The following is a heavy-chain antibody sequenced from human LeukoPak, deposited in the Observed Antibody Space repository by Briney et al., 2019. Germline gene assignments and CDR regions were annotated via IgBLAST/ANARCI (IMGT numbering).Heavy chain of an antibody. V-gene: IGHV3-53*01. CDR2: IYSTNT. Sequence: GGSLRLSCTASGFTVSTNSMSCVRHAPQKELEWGSFIYSTNTHYSNSVQYRLTIYKDNTKNTLYLQMDSLRAEDRAVYYCARVNPAPYESSGYHFRGYFDYWGQGTRVTVSS. D-gene: IGHD3-22*01. J-gene: IGHJ4*02. CDR1: GFTVSTNS. CDR3: ARVNPAPYESSGYHFRGYFDY.